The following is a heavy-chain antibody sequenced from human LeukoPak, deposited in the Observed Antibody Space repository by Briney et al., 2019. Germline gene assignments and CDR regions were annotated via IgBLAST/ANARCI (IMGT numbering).Heavy chain of an antibody. CDR1: GFTFSSYD. CDR3: ARGLCGGDCYDY. J-gene: IGHJ4*02. D-gene: IGHD2-21*01. V-gene: IGHV3-13*01. Sequence: GGSLRLSCAASGFTFSSYDMHWVRQATGKGLEWVSAIGTAGDTYYPGSVKGRFTISRDNAKNSLYLQMNSLRAEDTAVYYCARGLCGGDCYDYWGQGTLVTVSS. CDR2: IGTAGDT.